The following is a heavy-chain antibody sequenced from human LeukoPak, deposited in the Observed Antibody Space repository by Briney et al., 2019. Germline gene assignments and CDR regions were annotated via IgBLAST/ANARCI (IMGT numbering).Heavy chain of an antibody. CDR3: ARNHREKYSSGWFPFDY. V-gene: IGHV6-1*01. Sequence: SQTLSLTCAISGDSVSSNSAAWNWIRQSPSRGLEWLGRTYYRSKWYNDYAVSVKSRITINPDTSKNQFSLQLNSVTPEDTAVYYCARNHREKYSSGWFPFDYWGQGTLVTVSS. D-gene: IGHD6-19*01. CDR2: TYYRSKWYN. CDR1: GDSVSSNSAA. J-gene: IGHJ4*02.